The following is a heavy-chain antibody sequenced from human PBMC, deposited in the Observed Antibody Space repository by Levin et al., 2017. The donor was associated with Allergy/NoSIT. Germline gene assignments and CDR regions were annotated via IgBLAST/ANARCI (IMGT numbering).Heavy chain of an antibody. CDR1: GGSFSGYY. CDR3: ARWVGAGWYDYYYMDV. J-gene: IGHJ6*03. V-gene: IGHV4-34*01. CDR2: INHSGST. D-gene: IGHD3-16*01. Sequence: GSLRLSCAVYGGSFSGYYWSWIRQPPGKGLEWIGEINHSGSTNYNPSLKSRVTISVDTSKNQFSLKLSSVTAADTAVYYCARWVGAGWYDYYYMDVWGKGTTVTVSS.